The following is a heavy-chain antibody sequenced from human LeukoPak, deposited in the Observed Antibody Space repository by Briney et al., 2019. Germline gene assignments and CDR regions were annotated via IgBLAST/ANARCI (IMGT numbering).Heavy chain of an antibody. D-gene: IGHD6-19*01. V-gene: IGHV3-30*02. CDR2: IRYDGSNK. CDR1: GFTFSSYA. J-gene: IGHJ4*02. Sequence: GSLRLSCAASGFTFSSYAMSWVRQAPGKGLEWVAFIRYDGSNKYYADSVKGRFTISRDNSKNTLYLQMNSLRAEDTAVYYCATSSIAVAGSSFDYWGQGTLVTVSS. CDR3: ATSSIAVAGSSFDY.